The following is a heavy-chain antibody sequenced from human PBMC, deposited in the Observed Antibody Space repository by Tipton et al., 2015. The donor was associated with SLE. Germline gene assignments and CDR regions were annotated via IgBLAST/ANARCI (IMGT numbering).Heavy chain of an antibody. CDR2: INHSGST. D-gene: IGHD3-22*01. CDR3: ARSFLDSSGYYYDNFDY. V-gene: IGHV4-34*01. J-gene: IGHJ4*02. CDR1: GGSISSHY. Sequence: TLSLTCTVSGGSISSHYWSWIRQPPGKGLEWIGEINHSGSTNYNPSLKSRVTISVDTSKNQFSLKLSSVTAADTAVYYCARSFLDSSGYYYDNFDYWGQGTLVTVSS.